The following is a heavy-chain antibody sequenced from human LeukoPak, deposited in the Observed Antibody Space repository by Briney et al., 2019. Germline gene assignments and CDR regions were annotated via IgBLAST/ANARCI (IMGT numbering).Heavy chain of an antibody. J-gene: IGHJ2*01. CDR1: GFTFSSYA. CDR2: ISSSGSTI. D-gene: IGHD5-18*01. V-gene: IGHV3-48*02. CDR3: ATVAMEDWYFDL. Sequence: GGSLRLSCAASGFTFSSYAMSWVRQAPGKGLEWVSAISSSGSTIYYADAVKGRFTISRDNAKNSLYLQMSSLRDEDTAVYYCATVAMEDWYFDLWGRGTLVTVSS.